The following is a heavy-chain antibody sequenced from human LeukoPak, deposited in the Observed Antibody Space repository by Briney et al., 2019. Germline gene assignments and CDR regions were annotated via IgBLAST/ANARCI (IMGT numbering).Heavy chain of an antibody. CDR2: IGGSDGST. V-gene: IGHV3-23*01. CDR1: GFTFSTHA. J-gene: IGHJ4*02. CDR3: ATHLSVAGTLFDY. D-gene: IGHD6-19*01. Sequence: AGGSLRLSCVASGFTFSTHAMSWVRLAPGKGLEWVSAIGGSDGSTYYADSVKGRFTISRDNSKNMLYLQMNSLRPEDTAVYYCATHLSVAGTLFDYWGQGTLVTVSS.